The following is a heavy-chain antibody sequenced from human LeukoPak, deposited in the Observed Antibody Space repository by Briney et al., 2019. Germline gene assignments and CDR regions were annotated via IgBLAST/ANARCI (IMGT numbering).Heavy chain of an antibody. Sequence: PGGSRRLSCTASGFTFSSYAMSWVRQTPGKGLEWVASISRSGDSTNYADSVKGRFTISRDNSKNTLSLQMTSLRAEDTAIYYCAKDVYDTSGYYGLMSDHWGRGTLVTVSS. V-gene: IGHV3-23*01. CDR1: GFTFSSYA. CDR3: AKDVYDTSGYYGLMSDH. CDR2: ISRSGDST. J-gene: IGHJ4*02. D-gene: IGHD3-22*01.